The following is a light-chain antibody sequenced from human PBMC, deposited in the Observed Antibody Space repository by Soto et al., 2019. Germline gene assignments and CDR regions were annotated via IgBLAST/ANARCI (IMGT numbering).Light chain of an antibody. J-gene: IGKJ5*01. V-gene: IGKV3-20*01. CDR1: QSVTSIY. Sequence: EIVLTQSPATLSLSPGERATLPCRASQSVTSIYLPCYQHKPAQAPRPLIYDTSSRATGIPDRLSGSGSGTEFTLAISRLEPEDFVVYYCQRYGSSITFGQGKRLENK. CDR3: QRYGSSIT. CDR2: DTS.